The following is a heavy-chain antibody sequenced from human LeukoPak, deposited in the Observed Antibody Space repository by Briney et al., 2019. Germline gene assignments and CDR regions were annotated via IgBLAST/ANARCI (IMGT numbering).Heavy chain of an antibody. V-gene: IGHV3-53*01. CDR2: IYSGGST. Sequence: PGGSLRLSCAASGFTFSSYWMSWVRQAPGKGLEWVSVIYSGGSTYYADSVKGRFTISRDNSKNTLYLQMNSLRAEDTAVYYCARENWFDPWGQGTLVTVSS. CDR1: GFTFSSYW. CDR3: ARENWFDP. J-gene: IGHJ5*02.